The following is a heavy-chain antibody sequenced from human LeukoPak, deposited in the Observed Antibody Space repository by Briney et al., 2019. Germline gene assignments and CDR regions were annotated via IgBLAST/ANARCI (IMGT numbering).Heavy chain of an antibody. CDR1: GFTFSSYA. V-gene: IGHV3-30*04. Sequence: GGSLRLSCAASGFTFSSYAMHWVRQAPGKGLEWVAVISYDGSNKYYADSVKGRFTISRDNSKNTLYLQMNSLRAEDTAVYYCARGRGVSSGYYSPFDSWGQGTLVTVSS. CDR2: ISYDGSNK. J-gene: IGHJ4*02. D-gene: IGHD3-22*01. CDR3: ARGRGVSSGYYSPFDS.